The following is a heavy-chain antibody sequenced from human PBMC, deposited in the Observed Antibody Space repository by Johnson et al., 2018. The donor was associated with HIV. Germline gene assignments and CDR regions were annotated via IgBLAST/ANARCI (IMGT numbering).Heavy chain of an antibody. V-gene: IGHV3-33*03. CDR2: IWYDGSTK. J-gene: IGHJ3*02. Sequence: QVQLVESGGGVVQPGRSLRLSCAASGFTFSSYAMHWVRQAPGKGLEWVAVIWYDGSTKYYADSVKGRFTISRDNAKNSLHLQLNSLRAEDTAVYYCACPTGATTAFDIWGQGTMVTVAS. CDR3: ACPTGATTAFDI. D-gene: IGHD5-24*01. CDR1: GFTFSSYA.